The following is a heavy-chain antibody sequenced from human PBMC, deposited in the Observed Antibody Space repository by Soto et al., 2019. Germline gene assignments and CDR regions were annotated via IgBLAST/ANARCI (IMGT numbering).Heavy chain of an antibody. D-gene: IGHD3-3*01. V-gene: IGHV4-4*07. CDR2: IYSSGNT. CDR1: GGTISGYY. J-gene: IGHJ5*02. CDR3: ARGQRFSDWFDP. Sequence: PSETLSLTCSVSGGTISGYYWTWIRQPAGKGLEWIGRIYSSGNTKYIPSLQSRVTMSLDTSNNQFSLRLTSVTAADTAVYYCARGQRFSDWFDPWGQGTLVTVSS.